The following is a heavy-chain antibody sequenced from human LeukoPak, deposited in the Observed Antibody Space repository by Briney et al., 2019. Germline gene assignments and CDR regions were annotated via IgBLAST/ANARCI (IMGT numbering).Heavy chain of an antibody. J-gene: IGHJ4*02. D-gene: IGHD3-22*01. CDR3: AREEPDYYDSSGYYNY. Sequence: ASVKVSCKVSGYTLTELSMHWVRQAPGQGLEWMGIINPSGGSTSYAQKFQGRVTMTRDTSTSTVYMELSSLRSEDTAVYYCAREEPDYYDSSGYYNYWGQGTLVTVSS. CDR1: GYTLTELS. V-gene: IGHV1-46*01. CDR2: INPSGGST.